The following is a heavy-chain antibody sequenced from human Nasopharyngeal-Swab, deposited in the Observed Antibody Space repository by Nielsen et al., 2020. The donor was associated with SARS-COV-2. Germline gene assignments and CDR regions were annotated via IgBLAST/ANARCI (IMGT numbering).Heavy chain of an antibody. CDR3: ARDQGYYDTSNYYQN. J-gene: IGHJ4*02. Sequence: ASVKVSCKASGYTFRSYAVHWVRQAPGQGLEWMGWISPVNGKTRYSQKFQGRVTITRDTSESTAYMELSSLRSEDTAVYYCARDQGYYDTSNYYQNWGQGTLVTVSS. V-gene: IGHV1-3*01. CDR2: ISPVNGKT. CDR1: GYTFRSYA. D-gene: IGHD3-22*01.